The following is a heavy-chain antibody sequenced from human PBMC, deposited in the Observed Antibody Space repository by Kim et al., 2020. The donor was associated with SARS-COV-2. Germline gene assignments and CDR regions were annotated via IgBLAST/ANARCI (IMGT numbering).Heavy chain of an antibody. D-gene: IGHD3-16*01. J-gene: IGHJ4*02. CDR1: GFTFSTYA. CDR3: AKDVRGSPCNSDGCFGVFDH. V-gene: IGHV3-23*01. CDR2: ISSSGGSA. Sequence: GGSLRLSCAASGFTFSTYAMSWVRQAPGQGLQWVSIISSSGGSAFYLDSVKGRFTISRDNSKNTLYLQMNSLRVEDTAVYYCAKDVRGSPCNSDGCFGVFDHWGQGTLVTASS.